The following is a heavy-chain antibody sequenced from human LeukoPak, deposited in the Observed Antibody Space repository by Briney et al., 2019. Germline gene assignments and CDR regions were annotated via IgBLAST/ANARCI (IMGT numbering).Heavy chain of an antibody. J-gene: IGHJ6*02. D-gene: IGHD2-2*01. V-gene: IGHV3-33*01. CDR1: GFTFSSYG. CDR2: IWYDGSNK. CDR3: ARDLSDIVVVPEYYYYGMDV. Sequence: TGGSLRLSCAASGFTFSSYGMHWVRQAPGKGLEWVAVIWYDGSNKYYADSVKGRFTISRDNSKNTLYLQMNSLRAEDTAVYYCARDLSDIVVVPEYYYYGMDVWGQGTTVTVSS.